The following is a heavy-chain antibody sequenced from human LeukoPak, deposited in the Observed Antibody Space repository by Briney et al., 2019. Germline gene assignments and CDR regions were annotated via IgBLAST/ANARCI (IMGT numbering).Heavy chain of an antibody. CDR2: INYSGYT. CDR1: GGSISSSTVY. Sequence: PSETLSLTCTVSGGSISSSTVYWGWIRQPPGKGLEWTGGINYSGYTYYNPSLKSRVTISVDTPKNQFSLKLSSVTAADTAVYYCARPGYYDNSGFNFDYWGQGTLATVSS. D-gene: IGHD3-22*01. J-gene: IGHJ4*02. V-gene: IGHV4-39*01. CDR3: ARPGYYDNSGFNFDY.